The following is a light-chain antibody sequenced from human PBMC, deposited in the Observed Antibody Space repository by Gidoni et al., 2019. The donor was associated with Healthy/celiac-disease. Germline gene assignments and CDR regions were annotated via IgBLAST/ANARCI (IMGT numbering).Light chain of an antibody. CDR3: QQSHSTPPWT. CDR2: AAS. CDR1: QSISTY. V-gene: IGKV1-39*01. J-gene: IGKJ1*01. Sequence: DIQMTQSPSSLSASVGDRVTITCRASQSISTYLNWYQQKPGKAPKLLIYAASSLQSGVPSRFSGSGSGTDFTLTISSVQPEDFAIYYCQQSHSTPPWTFXQXTRVEIK.